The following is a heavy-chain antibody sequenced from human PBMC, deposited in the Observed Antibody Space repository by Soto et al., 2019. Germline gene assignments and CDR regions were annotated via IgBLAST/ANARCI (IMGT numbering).Heavy chain of an antibody. Sequence: QMQLVQSGPEVKKPGTSVKVSCKASGFTFTSSAVQWVRQARGQRLEWIGWLVVGSGNTNYAQKFQERVTITRDMSTSTAYMELSSLRSEDTAVYYCAAWTTVVTPSSYYYYYGMDVWGQGTTVTVSS. D-gene: IGHD4-17*01. CDR2: LVVGSGNT. CDR3: AAWTTVVTPSSYYYYYGMDV. J-gene: IGHJ6*02. V-gene: IGHV1-58*01. CDR1: GFTFTSSA.